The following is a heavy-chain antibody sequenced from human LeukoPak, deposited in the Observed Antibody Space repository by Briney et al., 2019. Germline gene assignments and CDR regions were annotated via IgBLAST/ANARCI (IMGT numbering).Heavy chain of an antibody. Sequence: NSSETLSLTCTVSGGSISSYYWSWIRQPPGKGLEWIGYIYYSGSTNYNPSLKSRVTISVDTSKNQFSLKLSSVTAADTAVYYCARGGKYQLPDAFDIWGQGTMVTVSS. CDR3: ARGGKYQLPDAFDI. CDR1: GGSISSYY. CDR2: IYYSGST. V-gene: IGHV4-59*01. J-gene: IGHJ3*02. D-gene: IGHD2-2*01.